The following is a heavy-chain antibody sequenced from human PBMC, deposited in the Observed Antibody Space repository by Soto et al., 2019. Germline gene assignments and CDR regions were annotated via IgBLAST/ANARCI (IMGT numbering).Heavy chain of an antibody. D-gene: IGHD3-3*01. J-gene: IGHJ5*02. CDR3: ARGPHVLRFLEWLCWFDP. V-gene: IGHV4-34*01. Sequence: PSETLSLACAVHVDSFSGYFWTWIRQPPGKGLEWIAEITEGGTTNYSPSLKSRVSIAVDSSKNQFSLKLSSVTAADTAVYYCARGPHVLRFLEWLCWFDPWGQGTLVTVSS. CDR2: ITEGGTT. CDR1: VDSFSGYF.